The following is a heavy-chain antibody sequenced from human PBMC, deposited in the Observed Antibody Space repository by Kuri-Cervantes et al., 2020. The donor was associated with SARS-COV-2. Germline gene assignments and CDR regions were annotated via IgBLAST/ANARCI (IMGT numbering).Heavy chain of an antibody. Sequence: GSLRLSCTVSGGSISSSSYYWGWIRQPPGKGLEWIGSIYYSGRTYYNPSLKSRVTISVDTSKNQFSLKLSSVTAADTAVYYCARRWFDFWSGYYIFDYWGQGTLVTVSS. D-gene: IGHD3-3*01. J-gene: IGHJ4*02. CDR1: GGSISSSSYY. CDR2: IYYSGRT. CDR3: ARRWFDFWSGYYIFDY. V-gene: IGHV4-39*01.